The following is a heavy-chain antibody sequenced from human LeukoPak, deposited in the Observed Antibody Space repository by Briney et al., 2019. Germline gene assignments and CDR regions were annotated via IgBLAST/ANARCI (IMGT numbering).Heavy chain of an antibody. J-gene: IGHJ5*02. D-gene: IGHD2-2*01. V-gene: IGHV3-30-3*01. CDR1: GFTFSSYA. CDR3: ARADCSSTSCPTDP. Sequence: GSLRLSCAASGFTFSSYAMHWVRQAPGKGLEWVAVISYDGSNKYYADSVKGRFTISRDNSKNTLYLQMNSLRAEDTAVYYCARADCSSTSCPTDPWGQGTLVTVSS. CDR2: ISYDGSNK.